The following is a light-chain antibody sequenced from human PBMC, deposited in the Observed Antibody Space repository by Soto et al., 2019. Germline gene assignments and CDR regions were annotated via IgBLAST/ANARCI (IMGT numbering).Light chain of an antibody. Sequence: EIVMTQSPATLSVSPGERATLSCRASQSISSNLAWYQQKPGQAPRLLIYGASTRATGIPARFSGSGSRTEFTLTISSLQSEDFAVYYCQHYNNWPQYTFGQGTKLEIK. V-gene: IGKV3-15*01. CDR3: QHYNNWPQYT. CDR1: QSISSN. CDR2: GAS. J-gene: IGKJ2*01.